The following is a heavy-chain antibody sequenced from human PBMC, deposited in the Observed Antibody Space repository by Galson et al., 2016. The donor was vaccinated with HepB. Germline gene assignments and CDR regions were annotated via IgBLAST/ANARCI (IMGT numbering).Heavy chain of an antibody. V-gene: IGHV1-18*01. D-gene: IGHD2/OR15-2a*01. J-gene: IGHJ4*02. CDR1: GYTFTTSG. CDR2: NSTYSGNT. Sequence: SVKVSCKVSGYTFTTSGNSWVGQATGQGLEWMGWNSTYSGNTKHAQKFQGGLTLTTDSSTTTAYMELRSLRFDDTALYYCARDVQYRFDSWGQGTLVTVSS. CDR3: ARDVQYRFDS.